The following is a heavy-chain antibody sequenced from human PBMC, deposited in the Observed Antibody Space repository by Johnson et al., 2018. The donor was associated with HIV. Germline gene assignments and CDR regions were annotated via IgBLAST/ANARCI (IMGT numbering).Heavy chain of an antibody. CDR2: ISSSGTNI. V-gene: IGHV3-11*04. D-gene: IGHD3-10*01. CDR3: ARERATLGFRASGAAFDI. J-gene: IGHJ3*02. Sequence: QVQLVESGGGLVQPGGSLRLSCAASGFSFSDYYMNWVRQAPGKGLEWVSYISSSGTNINYADSVKGRFTISRDNAKNSLYLQMNSLRAEDTAVYYCARERATLGFRASGAAFDIWGQGTMVTVSS. CDR1: GFSFSDYY.